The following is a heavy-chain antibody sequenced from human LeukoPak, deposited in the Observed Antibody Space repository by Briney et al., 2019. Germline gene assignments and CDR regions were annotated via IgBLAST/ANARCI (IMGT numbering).Heavy chain of an antibody. CDR2: IYYSGST. J-gene: IGHJ4*02. CDR3: ARGGWYQDY. V-gene: IGHV4-61*01. D-gene: IGHD6-19*01. Sequence: KPSETLSLTCTVSGGSVSSGSYYWSWIRQPPGKGLEWIGYIYYSGSTNYNPSLKSRVTISVDTSKNQFSLKLSSVTAADTAVYYCARGGWYQDYWGQGTLVTVSS. CDR1: GGSVSSGSYY.